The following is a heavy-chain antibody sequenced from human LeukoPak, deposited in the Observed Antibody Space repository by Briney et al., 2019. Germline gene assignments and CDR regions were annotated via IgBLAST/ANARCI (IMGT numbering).Heavy chain of an antibody. J-gene: IGHJ4*02. Sequence: GGSLRLACAASGISFSSHWMHWVRQAPGKGLVWVAHISRDGSSTTYADSVKGRFTISRANSKNTVFLPMNSLGAEDKAVYYCAKWGDYDVLTGYYGSDYWGQGTLVTVSS. CDR2: ISRDGSST. CDR1: GISFSSHW. CDR3: AKWGDYDVLTGYYGSDY. D-gene: IGHD3-9*01. V-gene: IGHV3-74*01.